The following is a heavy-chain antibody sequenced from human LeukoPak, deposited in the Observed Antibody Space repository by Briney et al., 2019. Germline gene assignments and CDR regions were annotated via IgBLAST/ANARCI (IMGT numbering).Heavy chain of an antibody. D-gene: IGHD3-22*01. CDR2: IYSGGST. J-gene: IGHJ4*02. V-gene: IGHV3-53*01. Sequence: PGGSLRLSCAASGFTVSSNYMSWVRQAPGKGLEWVSVIYSGGSTYYADSVKGRFTISRDNSKNTLYLQMNSLRAEDTAVYYCARGEYYYDSSGFDSWGQGTLVTVSS. CDR1: GFTVSSNY. CDR3: ARGEYYYDSSGFDS.